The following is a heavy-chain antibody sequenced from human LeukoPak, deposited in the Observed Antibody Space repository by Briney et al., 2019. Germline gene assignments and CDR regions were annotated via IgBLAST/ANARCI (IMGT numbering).Heavy chain of an antibody. V-gene: IGHV1-18*01. Sequence: AAVKVSCKASGYTFTSYCIIWVRQAPGPGREGIGWISAYNGNTNYAQKLQGRVTMTTDRSTSTAYIVLRSLRSDDTAVYYCARGGPKYYDFWSGYSFHYYMDVWGKGTTVTVFS. J-gene: IGHJ6*03. CDR3: ARGGPKYYDFWSGYSFHYYMDV. CDR1: GYTFTSYC. CDR2: ISAYNGNT. D-gene: IGHD3-3*01.